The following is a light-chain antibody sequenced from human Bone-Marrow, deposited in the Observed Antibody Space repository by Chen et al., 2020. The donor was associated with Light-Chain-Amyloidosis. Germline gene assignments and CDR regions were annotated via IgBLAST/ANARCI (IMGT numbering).Light chain of an antibody. Sequence: QSALTQPASVSGSPGQSITLSCSGTSRDVGGYKYVSWYQQFPGKAPKLLSFEVANRPSGVSNRFSGSKSGNTASLTISGLQAEDEADYYCSSYTMSSPWVFGGGTKVTVL. V-gene: IGLV2-14*01. CDR3: SSYTMSSPWV. CDR1: SRDVGGYKY. CDR2: EVA. J-gene: IGLJ3*02.